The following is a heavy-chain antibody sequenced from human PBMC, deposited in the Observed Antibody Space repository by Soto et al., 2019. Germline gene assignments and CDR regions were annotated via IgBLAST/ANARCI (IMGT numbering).Heavy chain of an antibody. D-gene: IGHD3-22*01. CDR1: GYTFTSYA. Sequence: QVQLVQSGAEVKKPGASVKVSCKASGYTFTSYAMHWVRQAPGQRLEWMGWINAGNGNTKYSQKFQGRVTITRDTSASTAYMELSSLRSEDTAVYYCANQMIVVVNESLDYWGQGILVTVSS. CDR2: INAGNGNT. V-gene: IGHV1-3*01. CDR3: ANQMIVVVNESLDY. J-gene: IGHJ4*02.